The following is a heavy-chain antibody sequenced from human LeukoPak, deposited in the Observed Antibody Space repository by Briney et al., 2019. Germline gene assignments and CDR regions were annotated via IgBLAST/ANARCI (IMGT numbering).Heavy chain of an antibody. J-gene: IGHJ4*02. CDR3: ARDLESVAYCGGDCYLGFDY. D-gene: IGHD2-21*02. V-gene: IGHV3-48*04. CDR2: ISSSSSTI. Sequence: GGSLRLSCAVSGFIVSGNHINWVRQAPGKGLEWVSYISSSSSTIYYADSVKGRFTISRDNAKNSLYLQMNSLRAEDTAVYYCARDLESVAYCGGDCYLGFDYWGQGTLVTVSS. CDR1: GFIVSGNH.